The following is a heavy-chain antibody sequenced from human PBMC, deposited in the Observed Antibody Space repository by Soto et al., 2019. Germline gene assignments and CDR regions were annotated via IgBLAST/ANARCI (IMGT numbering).Heavy chain of an antibody. D-gene: IGHD1-26*01. V-gene: IGHV4-34*01. CDR1: GGSFSGYY. CDR2: INHSGST. J-gene: IGHJ5*02. Sequence: QVQLQQWGAGLLKSSETLSLTCAVYGGSFSGYYWSWIRQPPGKGLEWIGEINHSGSTNYNPSLKSRVTMSVDTSKNQSSLILSSVTAADTAVYYCANLIVGRPLKFDPWGQGTLVTVSS. CDR3: ANLIVGRPLKFDP.